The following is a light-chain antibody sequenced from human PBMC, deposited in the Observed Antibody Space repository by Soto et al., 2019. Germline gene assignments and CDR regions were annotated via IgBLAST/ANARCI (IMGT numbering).Light chain of an antibody. V-gene: IGKV3-20*01. J-gene: IGKJ5*01. CDR3: QQYGSSLSIP. Sequence: EIVMTQSPATLSVSPGEGATLSCRSSQGIGDTFAWYQQKPGQPPRLXXYGASSRATGIPDRFSGSGSGTDFTLTISSLEPQDFAVYYCQQYGSSLSIPFAQGTRLEI. CDR2: GAS. CDR1: QGIGDTF.